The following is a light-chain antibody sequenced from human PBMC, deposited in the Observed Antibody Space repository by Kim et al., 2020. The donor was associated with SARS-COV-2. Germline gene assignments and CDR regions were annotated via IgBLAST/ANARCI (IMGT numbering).Light chain of an antibody. Sequence: IVMTQSPGTLSVSPGERATLSCRASQSVSSKLAWYQQKPGQAPRLLISGASTRATGIPARFSGSGSGTDFTLTISSLQSEDFAVYYCQQYSNWPRTFGQGTKV. J-gene: IGKJ1*01. V-gene: IGKV3-15*01. CDR3: QQYSNWPRT. CDR1: QSVSSK. CDR2: GAS.